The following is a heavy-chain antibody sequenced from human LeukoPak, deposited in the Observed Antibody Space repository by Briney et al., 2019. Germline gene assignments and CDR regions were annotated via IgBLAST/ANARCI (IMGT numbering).Heavy chain of an antibody. J-gene: IGHJ4*02. Sequence: GASVKVSCKASGYTFTSYGISWVRQAPGQGLEWMGWISACNGNTNYAQKFQGRVTITADKATSTAYMELSSLRSEDTAVYYCARGVGGYNPYFDYWGQGTLVTVSS. CDR3: ARGVGGYNPYFDY. V-gene: IGHV1-18*01. CDR2: ISACNGNT. D-gene: IGHD5-24*01. CDR1: GYTFTSYG.